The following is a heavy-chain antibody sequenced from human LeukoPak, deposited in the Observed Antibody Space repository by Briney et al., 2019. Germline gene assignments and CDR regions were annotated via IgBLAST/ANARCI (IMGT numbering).Heavy chain of an antibody. D-gene: IGHD1-26*01. V-gene: IGHV3-21*01. CDR3: AREEGGAGLYGFDI. CDR2: ISSSSDYI. CDR1: GFTFSSYS. J-gene: IGHJ3*02. Sequence: GGSLRLSCAASGFTFSSYSMNWVRQAPGKGLEWVSSISSSSDYIYYADSLKGRFTISRDNAKSSPYLQMNSLRAEDTAVYYCAREEGGAGLYGFDIWGQGTMVTVSS.